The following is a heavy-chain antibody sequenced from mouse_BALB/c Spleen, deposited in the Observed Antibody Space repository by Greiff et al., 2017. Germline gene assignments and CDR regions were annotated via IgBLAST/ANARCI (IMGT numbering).Heavy chain of an antibody. CDR2: INPSSGYT. CDR1: GYTFTSYT. CDR3: ALYYRYDGYYAMDY. Sequence: QVQLQQSAAELARPGASVKMSCKASGYTFTSYTMHWVNQRPGQGLEWIGYINPSSGYTEYNQKFKDKTTLTADKSSSTAYMQLSSLTSEASAVYYCALYYRYDGYYAMDYWGQGTSVTVSA. D-gene: IGHD2-14*01. V-gene: IGHV1-4*02. J-gene: IGHJ4*01.